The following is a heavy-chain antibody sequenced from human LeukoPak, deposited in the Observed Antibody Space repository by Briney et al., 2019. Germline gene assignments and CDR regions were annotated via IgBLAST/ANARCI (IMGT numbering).Heavy chain of an antibody. J-gene: IGHJ4*02. Sequence: PSETLSLTCTVSGGSISSGGYYWSWNRQHPGKGLEWIGYIYYSGSTYYNPSLKSRVTISVDTSKNQFSLKLSSVTAADTAVYYCARGEITMVRGVPSTFDYWGQGTLVTVSS. CDR3: ARGEITMVRGVPSTFDY. V-gene: IGHV4-31*03. D-gene: IGHD3-10*01. CDR2: IYYSGST. CDR1: GGSISSGGYY.